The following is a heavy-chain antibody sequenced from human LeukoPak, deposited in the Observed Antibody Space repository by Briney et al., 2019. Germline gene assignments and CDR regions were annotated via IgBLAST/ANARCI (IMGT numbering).Heavy chain of an antibody. CDR1: GYTFTGYY. V-gene: IGHV1-2*02. J-gene: IGHJ4*02. CDR3: ARGRRCSSTSCPSTVPPGGARWYFDY. CDR2: INPNSGGT. Sequence: ASVKVSCKASGYTFTGYYMHWVRQAPGQGLEWMGWINPNSGGTNYAQKFQGRVTMTRDTSISTAYMELSRLRSDDTAVYYCARGRRCSSTSCPSTVPPGGARWYFDYWGQGTLVTVSS. D-gene: IGHD2-2*01.